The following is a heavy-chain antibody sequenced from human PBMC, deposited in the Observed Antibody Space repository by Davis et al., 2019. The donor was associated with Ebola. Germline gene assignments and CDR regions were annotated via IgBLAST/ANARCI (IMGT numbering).Heavy chain of an antibody. CDR1: AYTFTNYG. D-gene: IGHD1-1*01. CDR2: FYPHNGNT. J-gene: IGHJ4*02. Sequence: ASVQVSCNASAYTFTNYGITWLRHAPAQALEWMRWFYPHNGNTNYAQNVQGRVTMTTDTSTSTAYMEVGSLKADDTAVYYCARAQFPTTSDHWGQGTLVTVSS. V-gene: IGHV1-18*04. CDR3: ARAQFPTTSDH.